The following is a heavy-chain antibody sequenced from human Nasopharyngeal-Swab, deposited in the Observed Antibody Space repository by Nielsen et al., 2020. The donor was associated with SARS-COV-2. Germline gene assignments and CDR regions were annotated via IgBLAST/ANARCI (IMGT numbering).Heavy chain of an antibody. CDR3: ARLRRDGYNVRALYFDY. D-gene: IGHD5-24*01. V-gene: IGHV3-48*03. J-gene: IGHJ4*02. Sequence: GESLKISCAASGFTFSSYEMNWVRQAPGKGLEWVSYISSSGSTIYYADSVKGRFTISRDNAENSLYLQMNSLRAEDTAVYYCARLRRDGYNVRALYFDYWGQGTLVTVSS. CDR2: ISSSGSTI. CDR1: GFTFSSYE.